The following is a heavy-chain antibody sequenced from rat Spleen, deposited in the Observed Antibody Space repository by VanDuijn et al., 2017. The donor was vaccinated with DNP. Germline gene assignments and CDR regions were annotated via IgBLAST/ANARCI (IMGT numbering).Heavy chain of an antibody. Sequence: EVLLVESDGGLVQPGRSLKLSCAVSGFTFSDYYMAWVRQAPAKGLEWVATIIHDGSSIYYRDSVKGRCTISRDNAKSTLYLQMDSLRSEDTATYYCARQLTRGITPFDYGGQGVMVTVSS. CDR2: IIHDGSSI. CDR1: GFTFSDYY. V-gene: IGHV5-29*01. CDR3: ARQLTRGITPFDY. J-gene: IGHJ2*01. D-gene: IGHD1-9*01.